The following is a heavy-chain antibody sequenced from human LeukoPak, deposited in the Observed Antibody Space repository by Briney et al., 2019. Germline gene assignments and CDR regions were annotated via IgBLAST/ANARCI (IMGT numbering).Heavy chain of an antibody. CDR1: GFTFSGDG. CDR2: IRYDGINK. J-gene: IGHJ6*03. V-gene: IGHV3-30*02. Sequence: GRSLRRSCAAPGFTFSGDGMHCVGRAPWKGLEGVAFIRYDGINKYYAESVMGRFTISRDNSKNTLYLQMNSLRAEDTAVYYCAKKRRVTQTYYYDSSGYLYYMDVWGKGTTVTVS. CDR3: AKKRRVTQTYYYDSSGYLYYMDV. D-gene: IGHD3-22*01.